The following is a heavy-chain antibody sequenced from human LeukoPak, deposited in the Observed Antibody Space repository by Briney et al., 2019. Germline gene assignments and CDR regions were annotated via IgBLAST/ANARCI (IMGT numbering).Heavy chain of an antibody. CDR2: IYYSGST. CDR1: GGSISSYY. Sequence: SETLSLTCTVSGGSISSYYWSWIRQPPGKGLEWIGYIYYSGSTNYNPSLKSRVTISADTSKNQFSLKLSSVTAADTAVYYCARAYGDPGLYGMGVWGQGTTVTVSS. J-gene: IGHJ6*02. V-gene: IGHV4-59*01. D-gene: IGHD3-10*01. CDR3: ARAYGDPGLYGMGV.